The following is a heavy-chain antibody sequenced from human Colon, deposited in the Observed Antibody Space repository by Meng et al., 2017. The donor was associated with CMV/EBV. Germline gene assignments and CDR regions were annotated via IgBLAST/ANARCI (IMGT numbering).Heavy chain of an antibody. Sequence: KVSCKGSGYNFSGFWIGWVRQMPGRGLEWMGITYFDDSDTRYSPSFEDQVTISADKSTSTAYLQWTSLKASDTAMYYCATFRHCRNPECFRNFQYWGQGTRVTVSS. CDR3: ATFRHCRNPECFRNFQY. D-gene: IGHD3-16*01. J-gene: IGHJ1*01. V-gene: IGHV5-51*01. CDR2: TYFDDSDT. CDR1: GYNFSGFW.